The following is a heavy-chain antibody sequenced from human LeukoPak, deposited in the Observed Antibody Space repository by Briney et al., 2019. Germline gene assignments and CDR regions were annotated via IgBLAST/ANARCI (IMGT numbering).Heavy chain of an antibody. V-gene: IGHV4-59*01. CDR2: IYYSGST. D-gene: IGHD6-13*01. CDR3: ARGQQGAFDY. Sequence: SETLFLTCTVSGGSISSYYWSWIRQPPGKGLEWIGYIYYSGSTKYNPSLKSRVTISVDTSKNQFSLKLSSVTAADTAVYYCARGQQGAFDYWGQGTLVTVSS. J-gene: IGHJ4*02. CDR1: GGSISSYY.